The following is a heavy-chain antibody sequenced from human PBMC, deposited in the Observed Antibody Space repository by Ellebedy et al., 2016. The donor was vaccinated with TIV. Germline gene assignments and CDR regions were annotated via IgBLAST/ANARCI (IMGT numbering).Heavy chain of an antibody. Sequence: GESLKISXAASGFTFSSYTMHWVRQAPGKGLEWVALFSYGESNEFYADSVKGRFTISRDNFKNTLYLQMSSLRSEDTAIYYCARERGYCTTTGSCTWFDPWGQGTLVTVSS. V-gene: IGHV3-30-3*01. CDR1: GFTFSSYT. CDR2: FSYGESNE. CDR3: ARERGYCTTTGSCTWFDP. J-gene: IGHJ5*02. D-gene: IGHD2-2*01.